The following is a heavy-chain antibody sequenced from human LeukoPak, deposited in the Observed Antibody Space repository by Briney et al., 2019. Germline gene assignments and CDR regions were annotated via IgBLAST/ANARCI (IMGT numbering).Heavy chain of an antibody. J-gene: IGHJ6*03. V-gene: IGHV3-9*01. CDR3: AKRRGLELTYYYHMDV. CDR2: ISWNSGSI. D-gene: IGHD1-7*01. CDR1: GFTFDDYA. Sequence: GGSLRLSCAASGFTFDDYAMHWVRQAPGKGLEWVSGISWNSGSIGYADSVKGRFTISRDNAKNSLYLQMNSLRADDTAVYYCAKRRGLELTYYYHMDVWGKGTTVTVSS.